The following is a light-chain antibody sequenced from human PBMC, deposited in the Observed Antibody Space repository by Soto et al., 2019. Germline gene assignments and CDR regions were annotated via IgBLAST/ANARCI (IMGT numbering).Light chain of an antibody. J-gene: IGLJ3*02. CDR3: QSYDSSIV. CDR1: SGSIASNY. Sequence: NFMLTQSHSVSESLGKTVTISRTRSSGSIASNYVQWYQQRPGSAPTTVIYEDNQRPSGVPDRFSGSIDSSSNSASLTISGLKTEDEADYYCQSYDSSIVFGGGTKLTVL. CDR2: EDN. V-gene: IGLV6-57*03.